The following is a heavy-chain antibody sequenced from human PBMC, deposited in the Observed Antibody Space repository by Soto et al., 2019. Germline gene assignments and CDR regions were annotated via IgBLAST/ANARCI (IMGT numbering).Heavy chain of an antibody. J-gene: IGHJ3*02. CDR2: IYSGGST. CDR3: AADIAAAGTIDAFDI. D-gene: IGHD6-13*01. V-gene: IGHV3-66*01. CDR1: GFTVSSNY. Sequence: GGSLRLSCAASGFTVSSNYMSWVRQAPGKGLEWVSVIYSGGSTYYADSVKGRFTISRDNSKNTLYLQMNSLRAEDTAVYYCAADIAAAGTIDAFDIWGQGTMVTVSS.